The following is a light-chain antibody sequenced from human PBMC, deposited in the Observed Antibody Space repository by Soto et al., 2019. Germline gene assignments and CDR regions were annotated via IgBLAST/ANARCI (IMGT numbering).Light chain of an antibody. CDR3: FSYTSSSTLV. V-gene: IGLV2-14*01. CDR2: DVS. J-gene: IGLJ2*01. Sequence: QSVLTQPASVSGSPGQSITISCSGTSSDIGGYNYVSWYQQHPGKVPKLMIYDVSHRPSGVSNRFSGSKSGNTASLTISGLQAEDEGDYYCFSYTSSSTLVFGGGTKVTVL. CDR1: SSDIGGYNY.